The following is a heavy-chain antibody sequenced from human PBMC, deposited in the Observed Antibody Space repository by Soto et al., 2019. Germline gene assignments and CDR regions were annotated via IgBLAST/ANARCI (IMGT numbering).Heavy chain of an antibody. CDR3: TTRGYSYGYMDY. V-gene: IGHV3-73*01. D-gene: IGHD5-18*01. J-gene: IGHJ4*02. Sequence: EVQLVESGGGLVQPGGSLKLSCAASGFTFSGSAMHWFRQASGKGLEWVGRIRSKANSYATAYAASVKGRFTISRDDSKHTAYLQMNSLKTEDTAVYYCTTRGYSYGYMDYWGQGTLVTVSS. CDR1: GFTFSGSA. CDR2: IRSKANSYAT.